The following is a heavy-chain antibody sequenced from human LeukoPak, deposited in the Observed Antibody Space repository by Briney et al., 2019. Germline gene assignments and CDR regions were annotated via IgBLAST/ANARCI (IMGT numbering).Heavy chain of an antibody. J-gene: IGHJ4*02. D-gene: IGHD2-2*01. CDR2: ISGRRGST. Sequence: GGSLRLSCAASGFTFSSYAMSWVRQAPGKGLEWVSAISGRRGSTYYADSVKGRFTISRDNAKNSLYLQMNSLRADDTAVYYCAKSWCETICYGIYDWGQGTLVTVS. CDR1: GFTFSSYA. CDR3: AKSWCETICYGIYD. V-gene: IGHV3-23*01.